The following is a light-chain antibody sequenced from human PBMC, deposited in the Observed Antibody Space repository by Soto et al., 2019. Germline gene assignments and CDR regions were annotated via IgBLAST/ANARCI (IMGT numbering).Light chain of an antibody. V-gene: IGKV3-11*01. CDR2: DAS. J-gene: IGKJ5*01. CDR3: QQRSNWPIT. Sequence: DIVLRQSPATLSLSPGESATLSCRATRSVSSYLAWYQQKPGQAPRLLIYDASSRPTDIPARFSGSGSGTDFTLTISSLEPEDFALYYCQQRSNWPITFGQGTRLEIK. CDR1: RSVSSY.